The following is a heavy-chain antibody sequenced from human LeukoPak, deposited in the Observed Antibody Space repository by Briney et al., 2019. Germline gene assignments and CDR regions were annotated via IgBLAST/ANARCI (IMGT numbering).Heavy chain of an antibody. J-gene: IGHJ6*02. Sequence: PGGSLRLSCEASSGFTFTTNWMAWVRQAPGKGLEWVATINHEGTEKSYVDSVRGRFTVSRDNAKDSLSLQMNSLRAEDTAVYYCGRYLYAYGLDVWGLGTTVTVSS. CDR1: GFTFTTNW. CDR2: INHEGTEK. CDR3: GRYLYAYGLDV. D-gene: IGHD2/OR15-2a*01. V-gene: IGHV3-7*01.